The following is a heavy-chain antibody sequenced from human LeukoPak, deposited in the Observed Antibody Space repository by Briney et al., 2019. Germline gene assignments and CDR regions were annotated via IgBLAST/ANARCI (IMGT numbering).Heavy chain of an antibody. D-gene: IGHD3-10*01. V-gene: IGHV1-8*03. CDR2: MNPNSGNT. Sequence: ASVKVSCKASGYTFTSYDINWVRQATGQGLEWMGWMNPNSGNTGYAQKFQGRVTITRNTSISTAYMELSSLRSEDTAVYYCARSPQGDDYGDYWGQGTLVTVSS. CDR3: ARSPQGDDYGDY. CDR1: GYTFTSYD. J-gene: IGHJ4*02.